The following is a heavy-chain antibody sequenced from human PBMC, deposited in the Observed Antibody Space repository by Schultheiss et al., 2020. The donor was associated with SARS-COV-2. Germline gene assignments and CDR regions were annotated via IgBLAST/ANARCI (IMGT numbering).Heavy chain of an antibody. CDR2: IYSGGST. Sequence: GESLKISCAASGFTVSSNYMSWVRQAPGKGLEWVSVIYSGGSTYYADSVKGRFTISRDNSKNTLYLQMNSLRAEDTAVYYCASGRGFDYFDYWGQGTLVTVSS. J-gene: IGHJ4*02. V-gene: IGHV3-53*01. D-gene: IGHD3-10*01. CDR3: ASGRGFDYFDY. CDR1: GFTVSSNY.